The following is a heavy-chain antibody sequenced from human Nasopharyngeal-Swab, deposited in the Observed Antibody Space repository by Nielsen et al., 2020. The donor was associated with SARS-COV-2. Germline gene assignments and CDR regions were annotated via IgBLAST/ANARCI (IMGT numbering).Heavy chain of an antibody. Sequence: GGSLRLSYAASGFTFSSYSMNWVRQAPGKGLEWVSSISSSSSYIYYADSVKGRFTISRDNAKNSLYLQMNSLRAEDTAVYYCARESEPFCGGDCYLDYWGQGTLVTVSS. V-gene: IGHV3-21*01. J-gene: IGHJ4*02. CDR2: ISSSSSYI. D-gene: IGHD2-21*02. CDR1: GFTFSSYS. CDR3: ARESEPFCGGDCYLDY.